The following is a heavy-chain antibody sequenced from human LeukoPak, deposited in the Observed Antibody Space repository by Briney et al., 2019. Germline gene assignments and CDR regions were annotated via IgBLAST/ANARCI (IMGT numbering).Heavy chain of an antibody. V-gene: IGHV3-48*04. CDR3: ARDLTRDRIYGDCAFDY. Sequence: PGGSLRLSCAASGFTFSTNSMNWVRQAPGKGLEWVSYISSTGGTIYYADSMKGRFTISRDNAKNSLYLQMNSLRAEDTAVYYCARDLTRDRIYGDCAFDYWGQGTLVTVSS. J-gene: IGHJ4*02. CDR2: ISSTGGTI. CDR1: GFTFSTNS. D-gene: IGHD4-17*01.